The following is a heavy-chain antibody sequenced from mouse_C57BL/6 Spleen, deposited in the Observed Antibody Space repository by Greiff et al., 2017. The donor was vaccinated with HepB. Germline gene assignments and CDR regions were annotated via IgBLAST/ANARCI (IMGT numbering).Heavy chain of an antibody. CDR3: ARGVYDGYYVSGAMDY. D-gene: IGHD2-3*01. V-gene: IGHV5-17*01. J-gene: IGHJ4*01. Sequence: EVKLVESGGGLVKPGGSLKLSCAASGFTFSDYGMHWVRQAPEKGLEWVAYISSGSSTIYYADTVKGRFTISRDNAKNTLFLQMTSLRSEDTAMYYCARGVYDGYYVSGAMDYWGQGTSVTVSS. CDR2: ISSGSSTI. CDR1: GFTFSDYG.